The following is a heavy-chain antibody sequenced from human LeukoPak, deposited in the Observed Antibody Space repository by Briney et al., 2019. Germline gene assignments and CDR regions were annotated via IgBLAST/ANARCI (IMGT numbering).Heavy chain of an antibody. CDR1: GYTFTSYG. J-gene: IGHJ1*01. V-gene: IGHV1-69*05. Sequence: GASVKVSCKASGYTFTSYGISWVRQAPGQGLEWMGGIIPIFGTANYAQKFQGRVTITTDESTSTAYMELSSLRSEDTAVYYCASVQFYDSSGYYYPEHWGQGTLVTVSS. CDR2: IIPIFGTA. D-gene: IGHD3-22*01. CDR3: ASVQFYDSSGYYYPEH.